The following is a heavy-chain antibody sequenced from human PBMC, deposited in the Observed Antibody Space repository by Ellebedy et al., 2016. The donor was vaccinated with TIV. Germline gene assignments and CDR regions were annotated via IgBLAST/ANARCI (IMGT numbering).Heavy chain of an antibody. CDR1: GGSMSSNY. CDR3: ARGSGRPDY. Sequence: MPSETLSLTCSVSGGSMSSNYWSWIRQPPGKGLEGVGYVYYSGSTNYNPSLGSRVTISVDTSKNQFFLNVSSVTAADTAVYYCARGSGRPDYWGQGTLVTVSS. CDR2: VYYSGST. J-gene: IGHJ4*02. D-gene: IGHD3-10*01. V-gene: IGHV4-59*01.